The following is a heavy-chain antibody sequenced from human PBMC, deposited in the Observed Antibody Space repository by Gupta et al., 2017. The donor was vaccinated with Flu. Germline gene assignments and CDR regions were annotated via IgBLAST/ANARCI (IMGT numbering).Heavy chain of an antibody. V-gene: IGHV1-69*02. CDR2: IIPILGIA. J-gene: IGHJ4*02. D-gene: IGHD3-3*01. CDR1: GGTFSSYT. CDR3: ARGLRVVLFDY. Sequence: QVQLVQSGAEVKKPGSSVKVSCKASGGTFSSYTISWVRQAPGQGLEWMGRIIPILGIANYAQKFQGRVTITADKSTSTAYMELSSLRSEDTAVYYCARGLRVVLFDYWGQGTLVTVSS.